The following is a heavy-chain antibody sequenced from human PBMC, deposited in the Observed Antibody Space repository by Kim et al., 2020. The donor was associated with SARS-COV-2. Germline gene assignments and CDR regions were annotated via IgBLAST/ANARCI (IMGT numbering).Heavy chain of an antibody. J-gene: IGHJ5*02. CDR3: ARDWGNNGWYNWFDP. CDR1: GFTFSTYG. Sequence: GGSLRLSCAASGFTFSTYGMHWVRQAPGQGLEWVAMVPYNGINEYYRDSVKGRFTISRDNSKNTLHLQMNSLTTEDTGIYYCARDWGNNGWYNWFDPWG. CDR2: VPYNGINE. V-gene: IGHV3-30*03. D-gene: IGHD6-19*01.